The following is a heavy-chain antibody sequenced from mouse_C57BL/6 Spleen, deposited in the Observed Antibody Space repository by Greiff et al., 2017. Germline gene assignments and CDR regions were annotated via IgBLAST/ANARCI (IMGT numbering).Heavy chain of an antibody. Sequence: EVQLQQSGPELVKPGASVKISCKASGYTFTDYYMNWVKQSHGKSLEWIGDINPNNGGTSYNQKFKGKATLTVDESSSTAYMELRSLTSEDSAVYYCARDSNPWFAYWGQGTLVTVSA. CDR1: GYTFTDYY. J-gene: IGHJ3*01. V-gene: IGHV1-26*01. CDR2: INPNNGGT. D-gene: IGHD2-5*01. CDR3: ARDSNPWFAY.